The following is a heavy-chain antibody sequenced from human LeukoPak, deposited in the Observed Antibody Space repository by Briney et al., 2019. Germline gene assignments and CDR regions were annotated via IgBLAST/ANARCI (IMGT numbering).Heavy chain of an antibody. Sequence: PSETLSLTCTVSGGSISSSSYYWGWIRQPPGEGLEWIGSIYYSGSTYYNPSLKSRVTISVDTSKNQFSLKLSSVTAADTAVYYCARAVAGNVWYFDYWGQGTLVTVSS. V-gene: IGHV4-39*07. CDR2: IYYSGST. D-gene: IGHD6-19*01. CDR1: GGSISSSSYY. CDR3: ARAVAGNVWYFDY. J-gene: IGHJ4*02.